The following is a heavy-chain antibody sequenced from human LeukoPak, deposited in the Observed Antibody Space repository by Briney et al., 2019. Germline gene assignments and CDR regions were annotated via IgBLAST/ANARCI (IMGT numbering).Heavy chain of an antibody. D-gene: IGHD4-17*01. J-gene: IGHJ5*02. CDR2: THSSGGT. CDR3: IVFGDSNH. Sequence: GGSLRLSCAASGFTGSHNYMSWVRQAPGKGLEWVSATHSSGGTYYADFVKGRFTISRDTSKNTLYLQINSLSVEDTAVYYCIVFGDSNHWGQGTLVTVSS. CDR1: GFTGSHNY. V-gene: IGHV3-53*01.